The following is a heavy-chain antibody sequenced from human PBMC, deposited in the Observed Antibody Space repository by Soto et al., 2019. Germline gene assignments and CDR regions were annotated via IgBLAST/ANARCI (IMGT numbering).Heavy chain of an antibody. Sequence: DVQLLESGGGLVQPGGSVRLSCAASGFTFSSYAMSWVGQAPGKGLEWVSAMSGSGADTSYAASVRGRFTISRDNAKDTFLLQMHSLGDDPPAVYYCVEERRGIGLFMCSYWGQGTLGTVSS. CDR3: VEERRGIGLFMCSY. CDR2: MSGSGADT. D-gene: IGHD6-19*01. J-gene: IGHJ4*02. V-gene: IGHV3-23*01. CDR1: GFTFSSYA.